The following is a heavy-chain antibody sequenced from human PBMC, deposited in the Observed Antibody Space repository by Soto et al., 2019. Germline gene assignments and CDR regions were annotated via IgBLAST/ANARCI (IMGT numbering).Heavy chain of an antibody. CDR3: ARGAAIVRNYYYGMDV. J-gene: IGHJ6*02. CDR2: IIPIFGTA. D-gene: IGHD1-26*01. V-gene: IGHV1-69*13. Sequence: ASVKVSCKASGGTFSSYAISWVRQAPGQGLEWMGGIIPIFGTANYAQKFQGRVTITADESTSTAYMELSSLRSEDTAVYYCARGAAIVRNYYYGMDVRGQGTTVTVSS. CDR1: GGTFSSYA.